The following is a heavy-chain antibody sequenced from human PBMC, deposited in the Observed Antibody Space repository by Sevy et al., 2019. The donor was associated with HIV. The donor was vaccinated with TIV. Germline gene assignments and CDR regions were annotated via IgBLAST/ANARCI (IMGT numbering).Heavy chain of an antibody. D-gene: IGHD6-13*01. CDR3: VKGPYSSSPGTYYYYGMDV. CDR1: GFTFSSYA. V-gene: IGHV3-64D*06. J-gene: IGHJ6*02. CDR2: ISSNGGST. Sequence: GGSLRLSCSASGFTFSSYAMHWVRQAPGKGLEYVSAISSNGGSTYYADSVKGRFTISRDNSKNTLYLQMSSLRAEDTVVYYCVKGPYSSSPGTYYYYGMDVWGQGTTVTVSS.